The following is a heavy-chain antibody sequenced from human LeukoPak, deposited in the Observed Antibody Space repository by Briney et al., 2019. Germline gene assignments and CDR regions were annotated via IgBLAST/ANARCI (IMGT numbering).Heavy chain of an antibody. D-gene: IGHD5-24*01. J-gene: IGHJ4*02. CDR3: ANYNINVYNDY. Sequence: PGGSLRLSCTASGFTFGDYAMSWVRQAPGKGLEWVAVISSDGTNPYYADSVQGRFTISRDNSKNTLYLQLNSLTVEDTGVYYCANYNINVYNDYWGQGTLVTVSS. V-gene: IGHV3-30*04. CDR1: GFTFGDYA. CDR2: ISSDGTNP.